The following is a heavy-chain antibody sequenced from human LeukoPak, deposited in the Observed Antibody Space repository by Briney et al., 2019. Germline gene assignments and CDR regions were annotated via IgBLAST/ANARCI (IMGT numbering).Heavy chain of an antibody. CDR1: GFTFSSYA. J-gene: IGHJ4*02. CDR2: ISGSSDSI. Sequence: PGGSLRLSCAASGFTFSSYAMSWVRQAPGKGLEWVSSISGSSDSIYYADSVKGRFTISRDNSRNTLYLQMNSLRAEDTAVYYCARCSGGSCYLPLDYWGQGTLVTVSS. CDR3: ARCSGGSCYLPLDY. V-gene: IGHV3-23*01. D-gene: IGHD2-15*01.